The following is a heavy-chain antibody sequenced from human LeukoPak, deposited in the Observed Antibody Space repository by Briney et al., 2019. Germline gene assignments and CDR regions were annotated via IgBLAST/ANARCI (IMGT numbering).Heavy chain of an antibody. Sequence: SETLSLTCTVSGGAMSSSYWSWFRQPPGKGLEWIGYIYNSGSIYKPSLKSRVTISVDTSNNQISLKLNSVTAADTAVYYCARVAAGGPIDYWGQGTLVTVSS. J-gene: IGHJ4*02. CDR2: IYNSGS. D-gene: IGHD6-13*01. CDR3: ARVAAGGPIDY. CDR1: GGAMSSSY. V-gene: IGHV4-59*01.